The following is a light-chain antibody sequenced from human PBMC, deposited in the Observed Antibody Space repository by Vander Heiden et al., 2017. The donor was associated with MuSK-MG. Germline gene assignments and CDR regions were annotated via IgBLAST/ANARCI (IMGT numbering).Light chain of an antibody. CDR2: GAS. V-gene: IGKV3-15*01. CDR1: QSVSSN. CDR3: QQYNNWPPIT. J-gene: IGKJ4*01. Sequence: EIVLTQSPATLSVSLGERATLSCRASQSVSSNLAWYQQKPGQAPRLLIYGASTRATGIPARFSGSGSGTEFTLTISSLQSEDFAVYYCQQYNNWPPITLGGGTKVEIK.